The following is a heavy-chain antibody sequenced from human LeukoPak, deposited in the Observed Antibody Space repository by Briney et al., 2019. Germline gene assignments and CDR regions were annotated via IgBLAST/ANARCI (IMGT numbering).Heavy chain of an antibody. V-gene: IGHV1-2*02. CDR3: ARDGSSVYDF. Sequence: GASVRVSCKASGYTFTDYFIHWVRQAPGRGLEWMGWIDASNGATSYTQTLEGRVIITRDTSIGAVYMELSRLTSDDTAVYYCARDGSSVYDFGGQGTLVTVSS. CDR2: IDASNGAT. J-gene: IGHJ4*02. CDR1: GYTFTDYF.